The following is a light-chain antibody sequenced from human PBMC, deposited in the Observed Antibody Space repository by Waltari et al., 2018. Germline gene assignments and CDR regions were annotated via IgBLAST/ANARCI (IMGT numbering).Light chain of an antibody. CDR2: AAS. CDR3: QQSYDSPWT. J-gene: IGKJ1*01. Sequence: DIQMTQSLSSLSASVGDRATITCRASQGISSYLNWYQQKPGKAPKLLIYAASTLQSGVPSRFSGSGSGTDFTLTITSLQPEDFATYYCQQSYDSPWTFGQGTKVEIK. V-gene: IGKV1-39*01. CDR1: QGISSY.